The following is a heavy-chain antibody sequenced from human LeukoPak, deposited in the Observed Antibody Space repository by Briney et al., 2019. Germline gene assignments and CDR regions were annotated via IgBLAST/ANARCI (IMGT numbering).Heavy chain of an antibody. CDR3: ARAGSSGYFLDY. CDR1: GGSISSGGYY. CDR2: IYYSGST. D-gene: IGHD3-22*01. J-gene: IGHJ4*02. Sequence: SETLSPTCTVSGGSISSGGYYWSWIRQHPGRGLEWIGYIYYSGSTYYNPSLKSRVTISVDTSKNQVSLKLSSVAAADTAVYYCARAGSSGYFLDYWGQGTLVTVSS. V-gene: IGHV4-61*08.